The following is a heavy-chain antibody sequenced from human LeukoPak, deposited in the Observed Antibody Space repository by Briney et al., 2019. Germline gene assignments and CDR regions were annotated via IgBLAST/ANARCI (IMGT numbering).Heavy chain of an antibody. CDR3: ARAELGYCSSTSCYYYYGMDV. Sequence: ASGKVSCKASGYTFTGYYIHWVRQAPGQGLEWRGWINPNIGGTNYAQKFQGRVTITRDTSISTAYMELSSLRSEHTAVYHCARAELGYCSSTSCYYYYGMDVWGQGTTVTVSS. J-gene: IGHJ6*02. V-gene: IGHV1-2*02. CDR2: INPNIGGT. D-gene: IGHD2-2*01. CDR1: GYTFTGYY.